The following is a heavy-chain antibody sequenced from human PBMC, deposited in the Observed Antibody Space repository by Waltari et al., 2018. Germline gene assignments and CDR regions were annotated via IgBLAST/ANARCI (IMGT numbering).Heavy chain of an antibody. CDR2: INQSGST. J-gene: IGHJ4*02. D-gene: IGHD3-22*01. CDR3: ASNGPYYDSSGYGNPYYFDC. CDR1: GGSFSGYY. Sequence: QVQLQQWGAGLLKPSETLSLTCAVYGGSFSGYYWSWIRQPPGKGLEWIGEINQSGSTNYNPYLKSRVTISVDPSKNQFSLKLSSVTAADTAVYYCASNGPYYDSSGYGNPYYFDCWGQGTLVTVSS. V-gene: IGHV4-34*01.